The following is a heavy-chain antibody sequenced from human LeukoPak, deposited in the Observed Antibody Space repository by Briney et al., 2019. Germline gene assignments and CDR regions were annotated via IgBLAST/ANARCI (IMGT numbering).Heavy chain of an antibody. CDR2: ISGDGGST. J-gene: IGHJ4*02. CDR1: GFTFDDYA. V-gene: IGHV3-43*02. D-gene: IGHD3-3*01. CDR3: AKGAWSFGYFDY. Sequence: PGGSLRLSSAASGFTFDDYAMHWVRQAPGKGLEWVSLISGDGGSTYYADSVKGRFTISRDNSKNSLYLQMNSLRTEDTALYYCAKGAWSFGYFDYWGQGTLVTVSS.